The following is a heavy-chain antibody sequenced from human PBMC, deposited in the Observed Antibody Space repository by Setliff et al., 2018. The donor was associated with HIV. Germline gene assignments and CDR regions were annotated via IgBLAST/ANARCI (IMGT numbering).Heavy chain of an antibody. CDR2: IIPIFGT. V-gene: IGHV1-69*05. D-gene: IGHD1-26*01. J-gene: IGHJ3*02. CDR1: GGTFSTHA. Sequence: ASVKVSCKASGGTFSTHAINWVRQAPGQGLEWMGGIIPIFGTKYSEKFQGRVTITRDTAASTVYMELSSLRSEDTAVYYCARDSEWGSYIFWTFDIWGQGTMVTVSS. CDR3: ARDSEWGSYIFWTFDI.